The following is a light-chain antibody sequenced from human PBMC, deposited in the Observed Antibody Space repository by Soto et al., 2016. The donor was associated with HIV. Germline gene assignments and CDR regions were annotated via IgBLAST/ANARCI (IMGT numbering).Light chain of an antibody. CDR3: RQYYSSVALS. CDR2: AAS. CDR1: QNIDTF. Sequence: AIRLTQSPSSFSASTGDRVTITCRASQNIDTFLAWYQQKPGQAPTLLISAASTLQSGVPTRFSGSGSGTDFTLTISCLQSEDFATYYCRQYYSSVALSFGGGTKVEIK. V-gene: IGKV1-8*01. J-gene: IGKJ4*01.